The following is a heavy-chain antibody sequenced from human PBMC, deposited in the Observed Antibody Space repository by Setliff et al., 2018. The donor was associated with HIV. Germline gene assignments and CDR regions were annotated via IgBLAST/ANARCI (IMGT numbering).Heavy chain of an antibody. Sequence: GGSLRLSCAASGFTFSSYWMSWVRQAPGKGLEWVANIKQDGSEKYYVDSVKGRFTISRDNAKNSLYLQLNSLRPADTAIYYCMREATARAGDFWGQGALVTVSS. CDR3: MREATARAGDF. CDR1: GFTFSSYW. D-gene: IGHD2-21*02. V-gene: IGHV3-7*03. CDR2: IKQDGSEK. J-gene: IGHJ4*02.